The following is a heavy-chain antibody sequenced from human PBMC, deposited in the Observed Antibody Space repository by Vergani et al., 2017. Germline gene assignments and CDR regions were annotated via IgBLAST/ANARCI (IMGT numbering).Heavy chain of an antibody. V-gene: IGHV3-30*18. D-gene: IGHD4-23*01. CDR2: ISYDGSNK. CDR1: GFTFRSYG. J-gene: IGHJ5*02. CDR3: AEGPLTAVAAFDDWCDP. Sequence: VQLVESGGGVVQPRRSLRLSCAASGFTFRSYGMHWVRQAPGKGLEWVAVISYDGSNKYYADSVKGRFTISRENSKNTLYLQMNSLRAEDTAVYYCAEGPLTAVAAFDDWCDPWGQGTLVTVSS.